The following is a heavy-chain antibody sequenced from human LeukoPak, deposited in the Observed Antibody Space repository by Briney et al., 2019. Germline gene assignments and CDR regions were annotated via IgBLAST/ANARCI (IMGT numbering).Heavy chain of an antibody. D-gene: IGHD2/OR15-2a*01. V-gene: IGHV4-39*01. CDR1: GGSISSYY. J-gene: IGHJ4*02. CDR3: ARGLYVSNY. CDR2: IYYSGST. Sequence: SETLSLTCTVSGGSISSYYWGWIRQPPGKGVEGIGGIYYSGSTYYNPSPKSRVTISVDTSKNQFSLKLSSVTAADTAVYYCARGLYVSNYWGQGTLVTVSS.